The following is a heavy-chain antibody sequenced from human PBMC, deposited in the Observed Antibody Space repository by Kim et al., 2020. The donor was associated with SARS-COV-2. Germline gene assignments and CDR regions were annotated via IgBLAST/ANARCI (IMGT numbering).Heavy chain of an antibody. V-gene: IGHV3-21*01. D-gene: IGHD5-12*01. Sequence: GGSLRLSCAASGFTFSSYSMNWVRQAPGKGLEWVSSISSSSSYIYYADSVKGRFTISRDNAKNSLYLQMNSLRAEDTAVYYCARETRAWPFDYWGQGTLVTVSS. CDR1: GFTFSSYS. J-gene: IGHJ4*02. CDR3: ARETRAWPFDY. CDR2: ISSSSSYI.